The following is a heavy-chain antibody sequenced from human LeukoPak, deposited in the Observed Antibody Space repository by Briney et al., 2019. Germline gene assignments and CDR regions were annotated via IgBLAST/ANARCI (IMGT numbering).Heavy chain of an antibody. CDR3: ARGTLLLWFGVDFDY. Sequence: ASVKVSCKASGYTFTGYYMHWVRQAPGQGLEWMGWINPNSGGTNYAQKFQGRVTMTRDTSISTAYMELSRLRFDDTAVYYCARGTLLLWFGVDFDYWGQGTLVTVSS. CDR2: INPNSGGT. D-gene: IGHD3-10*01. V-gene: IGHV1-2*02. CDR1: GYTFTGYY. J-gene: IGHJ4*02.